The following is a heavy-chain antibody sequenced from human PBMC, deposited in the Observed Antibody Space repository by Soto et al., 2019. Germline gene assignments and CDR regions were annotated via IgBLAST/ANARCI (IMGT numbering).Heavy chain of an antibody. CDR2: ITPIFGTA. CDR3: ARVVAGRDY. CDR1: GGTFSSYA. J-gene: IGHJ4*02. D-gene: IGHD2-15*01. V-gene: IGHV1-69*13. Sequence: ASVKVSCKASGGTFSSYAISWVRQAPGQGLEWMGGITPIFGTANYAQKFQGRVTITADESTSTAYMELSSLRSEDTAVYYCARVVAGRDYWGQGTLVTVSS.